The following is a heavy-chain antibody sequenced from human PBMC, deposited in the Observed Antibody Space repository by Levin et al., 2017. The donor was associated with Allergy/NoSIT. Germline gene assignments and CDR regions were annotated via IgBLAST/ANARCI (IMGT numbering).Heavy chain of an antibody. CDR2: ISFDGRKQ. CDR3: AVDFWYDTLNVPPGDVGSVL. Sequence: GSLRLSCAASGFTFSSCGMHWVRQAPGKGLEWVAIISFDGRKQYYGDSVRGRFTISRDNSKNTLFMQMNRLRVEDTAIYACAVDFWYDTLNVPPGDVGSVLWGQGTMVTVSS. V-gene: IGHV3-30*12. D-gene: IGHD3-9*01. J-gene: IGHJ3*01. CDR1: GFTFSSCG.